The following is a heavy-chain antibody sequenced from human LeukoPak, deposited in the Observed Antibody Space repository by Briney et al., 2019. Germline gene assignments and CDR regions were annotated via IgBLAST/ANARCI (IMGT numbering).Heavy chain of an antibody. V-gene: IGHV3-74*01. J-gene: IGHJ4*01. Sequence: GGSLRLSCAASGFTFSRYWMHWVRQAPGKGLVWVSHINVDGRTTTYADSVKGRFTISRDNAKNTLSLQMNSLRAEDTAVYYCVRGYFDYYFDYWGQGALVTVSS. CDR3: VRGYFDYYFDY. CDR2: INVDGRTT. CDR1: GFTFSRYW. D-gene: IGHD3-9*01.